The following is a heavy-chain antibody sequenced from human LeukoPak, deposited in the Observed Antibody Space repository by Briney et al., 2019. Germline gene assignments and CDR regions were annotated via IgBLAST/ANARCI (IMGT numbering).Heavy chain of an antibody. CDR2: IAYDGSRA. Sequence: GGSQRLSCAGSGFTFGGYGMHWFRQTPGKGLEWVAVIAYDGSRAFYADSVKGRFTISRDNSKNTMSVQMDDLRAEDTAVYYCTRYNNDHFDYWGQGTLVTVSS. CDR1: GFTFGGYG. D-gene: IGHD1-14*01. CDR3: TRYNNDHFDY. V-gene: IGHV3-33*01. J-gene: IGHJ4*02.